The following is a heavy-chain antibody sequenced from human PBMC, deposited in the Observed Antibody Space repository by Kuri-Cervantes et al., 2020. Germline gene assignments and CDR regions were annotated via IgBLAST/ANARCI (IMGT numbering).Heavy chain of an antibody. Sequence: SVKVSCKASGGTFSSYAISWVRQAPGQGLEWMGGIIPIFGTANYAQKFQGRVTITADESTSTAYMELSSPRSEDTAVYYCARDRCGGSCYFDYWGQGTLVTVSS. CDR3: ARDRCGGSCYFDY. J-gene: IGHJ4*02. CDR1: GGTFSSYA. V-gene: IGHV1-69*13. CDR2: IIPIFGTA. D-gene: IGHD2-15*01.